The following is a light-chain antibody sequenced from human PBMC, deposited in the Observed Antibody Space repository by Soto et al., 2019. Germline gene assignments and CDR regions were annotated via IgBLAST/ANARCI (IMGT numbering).Light chain of an antibody. CDR3: QQRSDWPS. CDR2: DAS. V-gene: IGKV3-11*01. CDR1: QSVGSY. Sequence: EVVLTQSPATLSLSPGERATLSCWASQSVGSYLAWYQQKLGQAPRLLIYDASNRATGIPARFSGSGSGTDFTLTISSLEPDEFAVYYCQQRSDWPSFGQGTKLEI. J-gene: IGKJ2*01.